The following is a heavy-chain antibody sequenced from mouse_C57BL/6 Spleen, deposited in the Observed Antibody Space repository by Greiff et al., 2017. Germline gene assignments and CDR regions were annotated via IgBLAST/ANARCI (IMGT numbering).Heavy chain of an antibody. CDR2: IYPGSGNT. Sequence: VQLQESGAELVRPGASVKLSCKASGYTFTDYYINWVKQRPGQGLEWIARIYPGSGNTYYNEKFKGKATLTAEKSSSTAYMQLSSLTSEDSAVYFCARSYDGYSPWFAYWGQGTLVTVSA. CDR3: ARSYDGYSPWFAY. CDR1: GYTFTDYY. D-gene: IGHD2-3*01. J-gene: IGHJ3*01. V-gene: IGHV1-76*01.